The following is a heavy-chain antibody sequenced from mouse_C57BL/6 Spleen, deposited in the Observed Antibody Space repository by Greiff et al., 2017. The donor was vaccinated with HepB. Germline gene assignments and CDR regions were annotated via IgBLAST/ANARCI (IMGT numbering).Heavy chain of an antibody. V-gene: IGHV2-2*01. J-gene: IGHJ1*03. D-gene: IGHD2-3*01. CDR1: GFSLTSYG. CDR3: ARNLDGYWYFDV. CDR2: IWSGGST. Sequence: VQLQQSGPGLVQPSQCLSITCTVSGFSLTSYGVHWVRQSPGKGLEWLGVIWSGGSTDYNAAFISRLSISKDNSKSQVFFKMNSLQADDTAIYYCARNLDGYWYFDVWGTGTTVTVSS.